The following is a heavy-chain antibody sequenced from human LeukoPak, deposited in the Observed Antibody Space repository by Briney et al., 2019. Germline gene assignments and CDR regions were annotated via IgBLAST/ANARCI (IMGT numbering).Heavy chain of an antibody. D-gene: IGHD6-13*01. CDR2: IYTSGST. CDR3: ARGSRRGYSSSWYGYYFDY. J-gene: IGHJ4*02. CDR1: GGSISSYY. V-gene: IGHV4-4*07. Sequence: SETLSLTCTVSGGSISSYYWSWIRQPAGKGLEWIGRIYTSGSTNYNPSLKSRVTMSVDTSKNQFSLKLSSVTAADTAVYYCARGSRRGYSSSWYGYYFDYWGQGTLVTVSS.